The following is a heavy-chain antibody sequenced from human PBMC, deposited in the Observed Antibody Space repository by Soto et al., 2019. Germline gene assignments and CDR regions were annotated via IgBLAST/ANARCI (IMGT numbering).Heavy chain of an antibody. Sequence: EVQLLESGGGLVQPGGSLRLSCAASGFTFSSYAMSWVRQAPGKGLEWVSAISGSGGSTYYADSVKSRFTISRDNSKNTLYLQMNSLRAEDTAVYYCAKGTYYGSGSYRGGIANYYYYYYMDVWGKGTTVTVSS. J-gene: IGHJ6*03. CDR3: AKGTYYGSGSYRGGIANYYYYYYMDV. CDR1: GFTFSSYA. V-gene: IGHV3-23*01. D-gene: IGHD3-10*01. CDR2: ISGSGGST.